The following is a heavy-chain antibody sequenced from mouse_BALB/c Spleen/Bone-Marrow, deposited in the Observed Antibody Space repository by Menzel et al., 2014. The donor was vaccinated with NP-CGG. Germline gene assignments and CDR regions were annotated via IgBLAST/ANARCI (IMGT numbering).Heavy chain of an antibody. CDR2: INPKNGGT. V-gene: IGHV1-18*01. J-gene: IGHJ3*01. CDR3: ARDWYYYGSSSSWFAH. Sequence: EVHLVESGPELVKPGASVKISCKTSGYTFTEYTIHWVKQSHGKSLEWIGGINPKNGGTTYKQKFKGKATSTVDKSSSTAYMELRSLTSEDSAVYYCARDWYYYGSSSSWFAHWGQGTLVTVSA. D-gene: IGHD1-1*02. CDR1: GYTFTEYT.